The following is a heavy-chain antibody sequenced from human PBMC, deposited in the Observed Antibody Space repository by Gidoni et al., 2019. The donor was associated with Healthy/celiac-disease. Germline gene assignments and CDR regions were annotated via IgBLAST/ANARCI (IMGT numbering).Heavy chain of an antibody. V-gene: IGHV4-59*01. D-gene: IGHD6-19*01. CDR2: IYYSGST. Sequence: QVQLQESGPGLVKPSETLSLTCTVSGGSISSDYWSWIRQPPGKGLEWIGYIYYSGSTNYNPSIKSRVTISVDTSKNQFSLKLSSVTAADTAVYYCERIGAVAGTPDYWGQGTLVTVSA. CDR3: ERIGAVAGTPDY. J-gene: IGHJ4*02. CDR1: GGSISSDY.